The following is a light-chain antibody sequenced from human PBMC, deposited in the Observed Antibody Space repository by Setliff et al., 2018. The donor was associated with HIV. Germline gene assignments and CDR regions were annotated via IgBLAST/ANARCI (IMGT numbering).Light chain of an antibody. CDR2: EVT. CDR1: SSDVGSYKL. V-gene: IGLV2-23*02. CDR3: CPYAGSGTLYV. J-gene: IGLJ1*01. Sequence: QSMLTQPASVSGSPGQSITISCTGTSSDVGSYKLVSWYQQHPGKAPKVMIYEVTKRPSGVSNRFSGSKSANTASLTISGLQAEDEADYYCCPYAGSGTLYVFGTGTKVTVL.